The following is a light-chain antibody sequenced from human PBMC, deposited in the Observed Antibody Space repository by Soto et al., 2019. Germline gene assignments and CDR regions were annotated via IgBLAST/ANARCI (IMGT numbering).Light chain of an antibody. CDR1: SSDVGGYNY. J-gene: IGLJ2*01. CDR3: SSYTSSSTLV. V-gene: IGLV2-14*01. Sequence: QLVLTQPASVSGSPGQSITISCTGTSSDVGGYNYVSWYQQHPGKAPKLMIYDVSNRPSGVSNRFSGSKSGNTASLTISGLQAEDEADYYCSSYTSSSTLVFRGGTKLTVL. CDR2: DVS.